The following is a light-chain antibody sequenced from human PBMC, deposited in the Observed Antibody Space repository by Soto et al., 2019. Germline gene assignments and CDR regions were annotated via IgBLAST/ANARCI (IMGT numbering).Light chain of an antibody. CDR1: QSVRSSH. J-gene: IGKJ4*01. CDR2: GAS. Sequence: EIVLTQPPGTLSLSPGERATLSCRASQSVRSSHLAWYPQMPGQAPRLIIYGASNRATGIPDRFSGSGSGTDCSLTISRLEPEDFAVYHCQQYSSSPLTFGGGTKVDIK. CDR3: QQYSSSPLT. V-gene: IGKV3-20*01.